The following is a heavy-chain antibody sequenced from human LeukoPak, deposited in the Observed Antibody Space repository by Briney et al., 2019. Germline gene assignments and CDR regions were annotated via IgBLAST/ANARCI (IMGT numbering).Heavy chain of an antibody. CDR2: ISYDGSNK. J-gene: IGHJ6*02. CDR3: AKPEKGRGYSYGPGSMDV. CDR1: GFTFSSYG. V-gene: IGHV3-30*18. Sequence: GRSLRLSCAASGFTFSSYGMHWVRQAPGKGLEWVAVISYDGSNKYYADSVKGRFTISRDNSKNTLYLQMNGLRAEDTAVYYCAKPEKGRGYSYGPGSMDVWGQGTTVTVSS. D-gene: IGHD5-18*01.